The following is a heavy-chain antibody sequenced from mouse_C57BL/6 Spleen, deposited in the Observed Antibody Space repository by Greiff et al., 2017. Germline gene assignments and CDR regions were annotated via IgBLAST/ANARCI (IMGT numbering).Heavy chain of an antibody. Sequence: QVQLQQPGAELVKPGASVKLSCKASGYTFTSYWMQWEKQRPGQGLEWIGEIDPSDSYTNYNQKFKGKATLTVDTSSSTAYMQLSSLTSEDSAVYYCANYYSNYGFAYWGQGTLVTVSA. J-gene: IGHJ3*01. D-gene: IGHD2-5*01. CDR1: GYTFTSYW. CDR3: ANYYSNYGFAY. CDR2: IDPSDSYT. V-gene: IGHV1-50*01.